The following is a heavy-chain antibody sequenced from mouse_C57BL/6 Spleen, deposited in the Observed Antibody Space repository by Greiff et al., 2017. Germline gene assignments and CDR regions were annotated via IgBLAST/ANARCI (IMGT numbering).Heavy chain of an antibody. CDR3: ARGPWFAY. CDR2: ISSGSSTI. V-gene: IGHV5-17*01. CDR1: GFTFSDYG. Sequence: EVMLVESGGGLVTPGGSLKLSCAASGFTFSDYGMHWVRQAPEKGLEWVAYISSGSSTIYYAYTVKGRFTISRDNAKNTLFLQMTSLWSEDTAMYYCARGPWFAYWGQGTLVTVSA. J-gene: IGHJ3*01.